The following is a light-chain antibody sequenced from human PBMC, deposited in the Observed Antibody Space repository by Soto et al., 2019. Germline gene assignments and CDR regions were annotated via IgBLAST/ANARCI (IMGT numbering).Light chain of an antibody. V-gene: IGLV2-8*01. CDR1: SSDVGGYNY. Sequence: SALTQHPSASGSPGQSVTISCTGSSSDVGGYNYVSWYQQHPGKAPKLMIYEVSKRPSGVPDRLSGSKSGNTASLTVSGLQAEDEADYYCSSYGGSNTVVFGGGTKVTVL. CDR2: EVS. CDR3: SSYGGSNTVV. J-gene: IGLJ2*01.